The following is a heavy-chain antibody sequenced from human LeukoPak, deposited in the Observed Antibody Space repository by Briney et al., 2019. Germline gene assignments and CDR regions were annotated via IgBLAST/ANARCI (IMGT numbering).Heavy chain of an antibody. CDR3: ARRATYCSGGSCYLYYFDY. Sequence: SEALSLTCTVSGGSISSSNYYWGWIRQPPGKGLEWIGSIYYSGSTYYNPSLKSRVTIFVDTSKNQFSLKLSSVTAADTAVYYCARRATYCSGGSCYLYYFDYWGQGTLVTVSS. J-gene: IGHJ4*02. CDR1: GGSISSSNYY. V-gene: IGHV4-39*01. D-gene: IGHD2-15*01. CDR2: IYYSGST.